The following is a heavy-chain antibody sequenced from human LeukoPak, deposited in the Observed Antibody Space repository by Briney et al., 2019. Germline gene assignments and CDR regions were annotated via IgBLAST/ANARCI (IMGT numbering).Heavy chain of an antibody. V-gene: IGHV1-69*05. Sequence: SVKVSCKASGGTFSSYAISWVRQAPGQGLEWMGRIIPIFGTANYAQKFQGRVTITTDESTSTAYMELSSLRSEDTAVYYCASPVPAATQSEYFQHWGQDTLVTVSS. D-gene: IGHD2-2*01. CDR3: ASPVPAATQSEYFQH. J-gene: IGHJ1*01. CDR1: GGTFSSYA. CDR2: IIPIFGTA.